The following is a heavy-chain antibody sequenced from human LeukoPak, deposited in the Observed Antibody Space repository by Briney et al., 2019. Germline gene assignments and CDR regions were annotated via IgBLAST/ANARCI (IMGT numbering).Heavy chain of an antibody. J-gene: IGHJ6*03. D-gene: IGHD3-10*01. CDR3: AREGYYGSGLYYYYYMDV. Sequence: GGSLRLSCAASGFTFSSYSMNWVRQAPGKGLEWVSSISTSSLYIYYADSVRGRFTISRDNAKNSLYLQMNSLRAEDTAVYYCAREGYYGSGLYYYYYMDVWGKGTTVTVSS. CDR1: GFTFSSYS. V-gene: IGHV3-21*01. CDR2: ISTSSLYI.